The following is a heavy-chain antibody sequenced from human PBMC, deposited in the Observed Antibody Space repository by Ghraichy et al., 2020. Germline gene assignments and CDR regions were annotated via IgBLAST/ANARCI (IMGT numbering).Heavy chain of an antibody. V-gene: IGHV4-4*09. CDR2: IYTSGST. D-gene: IGHD6-19*01. CDR3: ARRRRTGWYPNYYHSGLDV. Sequence: SETLSLTCTVSGGSFSDFYWSWIRQPPGKRLEWIGNIYTSGSTNYNPSLESRVTISVDTSKRQFSLKLSSVTAADTAIYYCARRRRTGWYPNYYHSGLDVRGPGTTVTVSS. CDR1: GGSFSDFY. J-gene: IGHJ6*02.